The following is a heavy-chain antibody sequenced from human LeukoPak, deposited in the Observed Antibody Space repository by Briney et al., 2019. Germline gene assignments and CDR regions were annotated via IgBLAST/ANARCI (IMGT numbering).Heavy chain of an antibody. D-gene: IGHD3-22*01. CDR3: AKDLSYYYDSSGYYYLAGDFDY. Sequence: GGSLRLSCAASGFTFSSYAMNWVRQAPGKGLEWVSAITGSGGRTYYADSVKGRFTISRDNSKNTLYLQMNSLRAEDTAVYYCAKDLSYYYDSSGYYYLAGDFDYWGQGTLVTVSS. CDR2: ITGSGGRT. V-gene: IGHV3-23*01. J-gene: IGHJ4*02. CDR1: GFTFSSYA.